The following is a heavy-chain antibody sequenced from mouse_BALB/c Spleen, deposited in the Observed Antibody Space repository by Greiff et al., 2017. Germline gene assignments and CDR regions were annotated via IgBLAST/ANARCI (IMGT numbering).Heavy chain of an antibody. Sequence: EVKLQESGGDLVKPGGSLKLSCAASGFTFSSYGMSWVRPTPDKRLEWVATISSGGSYTYYPDSVKGRFTISRDNAKNTLYLQMSSLKSEDTAMYYCARHETTVVATDRYFDYWGQGTTLTVSS. V-gene: IGHV5-6*01. D-gene: IGHD1-1*01. CDR2: ISSGGSYT. CDR3: ARHETTVVATDRYFDY. J-gene: IGHJ2*01. CDR1: GFTFSSYG.